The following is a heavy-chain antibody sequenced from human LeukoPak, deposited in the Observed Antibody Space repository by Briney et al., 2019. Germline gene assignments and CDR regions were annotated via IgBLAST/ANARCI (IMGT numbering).Heavy chain of an antibody. Sequence: TSETLSLTCTVSGGSISSYYWSWIRQPPGKGLEWIGYIYYSGSTNCNPSLKSRVTISVDTSKNQFSLRLSSVTAADTAVYYCAREVLGGSYQPGAFDIWGQGTMVTVSS. D-gene: IGHD1-26*01. CDR1: GGSISSYY. CDR2: IYYSGST. V-gene: IGHV4-59*01. J-gene: IGHJ3*02. CDR3: AREVLGGSYQPGAFDI.